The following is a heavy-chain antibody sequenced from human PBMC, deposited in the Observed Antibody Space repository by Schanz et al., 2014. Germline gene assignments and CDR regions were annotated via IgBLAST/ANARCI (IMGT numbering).Heavy chain of an antibody. CDR2: TSHDGSFT. J-gene: IGHJ3*02. V-gene: IGHV3-74*01. CDR1: GFTFSSYW. D-gene: IGHD4-4*01. Sequence: EVQLVESGGGLVQPGGSLRLSCAASGFTFSSYWMHWVRQAPGKGLVWVSRTSHDGSFTTFADSVKGRFTISRDNAKNALYLQMNSLRAEDTAVYFCAKDRWRATVMVDAFDIWGQGTKVTVSS. CDR3: AKDRWRATVMVDAFDI.